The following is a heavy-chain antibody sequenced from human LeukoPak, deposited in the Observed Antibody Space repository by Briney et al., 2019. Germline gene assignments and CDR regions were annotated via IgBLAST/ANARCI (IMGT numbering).Heavy chain of an antibody. CDR3: ARDQWIQLCCYYMDV. J-gene: IGHJ6*03. CDR2: ISAYNGNT. D-gene: IGHD5-18*01. CDR1: GYTFTSYG. Sequence: ASVKVSCKASGYTFTSYGISWVRQAPGLGLEWMGWISAYNGNTNYAQKFQGRVTMTTDTSTNTAYMELRSLGSDDTAVYYCARDQWIQLCCYYMDVWGKGTTVTVSS. V-gene: IGHV1-18*01.